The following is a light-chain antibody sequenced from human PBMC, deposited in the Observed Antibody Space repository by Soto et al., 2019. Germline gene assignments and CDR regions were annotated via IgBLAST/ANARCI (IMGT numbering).Light chain of an antibody. CDR1: SSDVGAYDY. V-gene: IGLV2-14*01. CDR3: SSYTTTSTYV. J-gene: IGLJ1*01. CDR2: EVT. Sequence: QSALTQPASVSGSPGQSITISCTGTSSDVGAYDYVSWYQQHPGKAPKFMIYEVTNRPSGVSHRFSGSKSGSTASLTISGLQAEDEADYYCSSYTTTSTYVFGTGTKLTVL.